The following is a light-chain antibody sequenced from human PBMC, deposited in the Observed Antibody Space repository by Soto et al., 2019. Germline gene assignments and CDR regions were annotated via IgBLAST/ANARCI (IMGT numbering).Light chain of an antibody. V-gene: IGKV3-15*01. Sequence: EIVMTQSPATLSVSPGESATLSCRASQSVSSHLAWYRQEPGQAPRLLVYAGSTGATGVPARFRGSGSGTEFTLTISILQSEDFAVYFCQQYHDWPWTFGQGSRVELK. CDR3: QQYHDWPWT. CDR1: QSVSSH. J-gene: IGKJ1*01. CDR2: AGS.